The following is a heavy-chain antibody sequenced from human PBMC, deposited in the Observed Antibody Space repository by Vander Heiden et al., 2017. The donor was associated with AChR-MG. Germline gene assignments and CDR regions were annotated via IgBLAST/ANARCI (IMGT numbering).Heavy chain of an antibody. CDR2: IWYDGSNK. CDR3: AREMATGHGDY. Sequence: QVQLVESGGGVVQPGRSLRLACAASGFTFSSYGMHWVRQAPGKGLGWVAVIWYDGSNKYYADSVKGRFTISRDNSKNTLYLQMNSLRAEDTAVYYCAREMATGHGDYWGQGTLVTVSS. D-gene: IGHD5-12*01. J-gene: IGHJ4*02. CDR1: GFTFSSYG. V-gene: IGHV3-33*01.